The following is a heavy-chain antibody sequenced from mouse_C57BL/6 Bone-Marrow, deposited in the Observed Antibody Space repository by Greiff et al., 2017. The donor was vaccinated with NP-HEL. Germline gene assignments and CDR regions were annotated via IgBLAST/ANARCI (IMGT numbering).Heavy chain of an antibody. CDR3: ARRLLRYLYAMDY. CDR2: IDPSDSYT. D-gene: IGHD1-1*01. Sequence: QVQLKQSGAELVRPGTSVKLSCKASGYTFTSYWMHWVKQRPGQGLEWIGVIDPSDSYTNYNQKFKGKATLTVDTSSSTAYMQLSSLTSEDSAVYYCARRLLRYLYAMDYWGQGTSVTVSS. CDR1: GYTFTSYW. V-gene: IGHV1-59*01. J-gene: IGHJ4*01.